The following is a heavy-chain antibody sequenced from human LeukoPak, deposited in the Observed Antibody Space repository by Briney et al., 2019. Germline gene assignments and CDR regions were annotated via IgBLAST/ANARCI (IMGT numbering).Heavy chain of an antibody. J-gene: IGHJ4*02. D-gene: IGHD3-22*01. Sequence: GGSLRLSCTASGFTFGDYAMSWVRQAPGKGLEWVSVIYSSERTYYAEAVQGRFTVFRDDSENAIYLQMDSLRAEDTAVYYCAREAYYHDTTGRFDLWGQGTLVTVSS. CDR1: GFTFGDYA. V-gene: IGHV3-53*01. CDR2: IYSSERT. CDR3: AREAYYHDTTGRFDL.